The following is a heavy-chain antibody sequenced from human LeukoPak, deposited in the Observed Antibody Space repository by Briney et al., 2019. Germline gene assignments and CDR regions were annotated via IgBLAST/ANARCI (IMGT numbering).Heavy chain of an antibody. CDR2: IYSTGGK. D-gene: IGHD4-17*01. V-gene: IGHV3-66*01. CDR3: VYGDNRGY. Sequence: PGGSLRLSCAASQFSVTTNYMSWVRQAPGKGLEWVSIIYSTGGKYYADSVKGRFTISRDNAKNSLYLQMNSLRDEDTAVYYCVYGDNRGYWGQGTLVTVSS. CDR1: QFSVTTNY. J-gene: IGHJ4*02.